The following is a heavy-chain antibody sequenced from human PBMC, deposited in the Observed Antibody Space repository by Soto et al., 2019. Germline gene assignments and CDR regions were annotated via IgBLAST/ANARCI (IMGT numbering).Heavy chain of an antibody. CDR3: AKYFMSRPWFDT. CDR1: GGSINNSTSF. D-gene: IGHD6-6*01. V-gene: IGHV4-39*02. Sequence: PSETLSLTCSVSGGSINNSTSFWGWLRQSPGKGLEWIATINYRRPAEYNPSLKSRVTISVDRSRNVLSLQMNYVTAPDTAVYYCAKYFMSRPWFDTWGQGTLVTVSS. CDR2: INYRRPA. J-gene: IGHJ5*02.